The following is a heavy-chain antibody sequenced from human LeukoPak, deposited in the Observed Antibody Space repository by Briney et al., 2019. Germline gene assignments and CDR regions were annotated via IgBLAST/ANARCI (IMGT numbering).Heavy chain of an antibody. CDR1: GGSISSYY. D-gene: IGHD4-11*01. Sequence: SETLSLTCTVSGGSISSYYWSWIRQRPGKGLEGMGYIYYSGSTNYNPSLKSRVTISVDTSKNQFSLQLRSLTAADTAVYYCARDHDYSNYAPNHWFDPWGQGTLVTVSS. V-gene: IGHV4-59*01. J-gene: IGHJ5*02. CDR2: IYYSGST. CDR3: ARDHDYSNYAPNHWFDP.